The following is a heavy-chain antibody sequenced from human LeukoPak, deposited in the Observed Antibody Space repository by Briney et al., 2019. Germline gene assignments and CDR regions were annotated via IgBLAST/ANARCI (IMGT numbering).Heavy chain of an antibody. D-gene: IGHD3-10*01. V-gene: IGHV4-39*01. J-gene: IGHJ4*02. CDR1: GGSISSSTTY. CDR3: ARQGTYYGKIYYFDY. CDR2: IFYSGRT. Sequence: SETLSLTCTVSGGSISSSTTYWGWIRPPPGKGLEWIASIFYSGRTWNNPSLKSRVTISVDTSKNQFSLKVSAVTAADTAVYYCARQGTYYGKIYYFDYCGQGTLVTVSS.